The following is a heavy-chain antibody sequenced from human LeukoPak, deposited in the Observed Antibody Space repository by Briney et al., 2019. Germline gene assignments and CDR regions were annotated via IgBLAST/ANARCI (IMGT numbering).Heavy chain of an antibody. Sequence: GSLRLSCAASGFTVSSNYMSWVRQAPGKGLEWVSIIYSDDGGGNTYHADSVKGRFTISRDNSKNTLYLQMNSLRAEDTAVYYCAKSIAVAEGNGGFDYWGQGTLVTVSS. V-gene: IGHV3-66*01. CDR3: AKSIAVAEGNGGFDY. D-gene: IGHD6-19*01. CDR1: GFTVSSNY. J-gene: IGHJ4*02. CDR2: IYSDDGGGNT.